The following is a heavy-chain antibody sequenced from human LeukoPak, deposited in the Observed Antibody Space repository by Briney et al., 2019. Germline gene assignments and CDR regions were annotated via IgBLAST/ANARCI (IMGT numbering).Heavy chain of an antibody. CDR1: GFTFSSYG. D-gene: IGHD3-3*01. Sequence: GGSLRLSCVASGFTFSSYGMHWVRQAPGKGLEWVSSISSSSSYIYYADSVKGRFTISRDNAKNSLYLQMNSLRAEDTAVYYCARETADFWSGYYVDYWGQGALVTVSS. CDR3: ARETADFWSGYYVDY. CDR2: ISSSSSYI. V-gene: IGHV3-21*01. J-gene: IGHJ4*02.